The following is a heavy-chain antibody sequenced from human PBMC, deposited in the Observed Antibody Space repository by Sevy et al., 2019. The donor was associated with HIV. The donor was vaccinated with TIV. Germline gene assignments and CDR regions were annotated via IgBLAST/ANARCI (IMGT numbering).Heavy chain of an antibody. Sequence: GGSLRLSCAASGFSFSGSGMHWVRQASGKGLEWVGRIRSQVNSYATAYAASVKGRFTISRDDSKNTAYLQMNSLKTEDTAVYYCTSFKEDTAVFAPGVWGQGTLVTVSS. CDR1: GFSFSGSG. CDR3: TSFKEDTAVFAPGV. V-gene: IGHV3-73*01. CDR2: IRSQVNSYAT. J-gene: IGHJ4*02. D-gene: IGHD5-18*01.